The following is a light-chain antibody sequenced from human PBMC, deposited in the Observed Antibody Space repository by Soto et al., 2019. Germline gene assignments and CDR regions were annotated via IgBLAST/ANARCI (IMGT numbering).Light chain of an antibody. Sequence: TQFPSPMSTSVGGIVTITFRASLDIRDYLSCFQHKPVNVPKRLIYASTLQSGVPSRFSGSGSGTEFILTIYRLEPEDCAVYYCHQYGSSHHTFGGGTKVDIK. CDR2: AS. V-gene: IGKV1-17*03. CDR3: HQYGSSHHT. CDR1: LDIRDY. J-gene: IGKJ4*01.